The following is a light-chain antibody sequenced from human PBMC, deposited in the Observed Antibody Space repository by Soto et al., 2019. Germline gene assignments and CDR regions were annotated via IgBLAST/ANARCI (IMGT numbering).Light chain of an antibody. Sequence: IRLTQSPAFLSASVGDRVTITCRASQGISSDLAWYQQNPGKAPKLLIYAASTLQNGVPSTFSGSGSGTEFTLTISSLQPEDFATYYCLQHNSYPITFGQGTRLENK. CDR2: AAS. CDR3: LQHNSYPIT. CDR1: QGISSD. J-gene: IGKJ5*01. V-gene: IGKV1-9*01.